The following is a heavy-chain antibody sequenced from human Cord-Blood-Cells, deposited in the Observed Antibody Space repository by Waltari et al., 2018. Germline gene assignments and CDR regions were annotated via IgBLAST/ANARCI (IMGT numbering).Heavy chain of an antibody. Sequence: QVQLQQWGAGLLKPSETLSLTCAVYGGSFSGYYWSWIRQPPGKGLEWIGEINQSGSTHYTPPLQSRVTISVDTSKNQFSLKLSSVTAADTAVYDCARGLYYYGSGAFDYWGQGTLVTVSS. CDR2: INQSGST. D-gene: IGHD3-10*01. CDR3: ARGLYYYGSGAFDY. CDR1: GGSFSGYY. J-gene: IGHJ4*02. V-gene: IGHV4-34*01.